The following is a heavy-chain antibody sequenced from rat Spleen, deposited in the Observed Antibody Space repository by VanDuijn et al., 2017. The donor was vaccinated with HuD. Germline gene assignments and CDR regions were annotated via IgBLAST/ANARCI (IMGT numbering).Heavy chain of an antibody. D-gene: IGHD5-1*01. CDR1: GFTFSSYV. Sequence: EVQLVESGGGLVQPGSSLKVSCVASGFTFSSYVMHWFRQAPENGVEWLAYINTDSSRTHYAEIVKGRFTISRDNAKNTVDMQLGSLRSEDTAMYFWARETGSSRHFDFWGPRIMVTVSS. CDR2: INTDSSRT. V-gene: IGHV5-43*01. CDR3: ARETGSSRHFDF. J-gene: IGHJ1*01.